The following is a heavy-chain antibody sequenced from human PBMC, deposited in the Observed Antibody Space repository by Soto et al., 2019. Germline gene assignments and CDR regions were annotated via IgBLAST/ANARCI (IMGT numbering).Heavy chain of an antibody. CDR1: GFSLTTSRQS. Sequence: ESGPTLVNPTQTLTLTCTFSGFSLTTSRQSVAWIRQSPGKALEWLALIYWDDDKRYSPSLRNRLTITKDTSKNQVVLTMTNMDPVDTATYYCVHPMNKATAGHYFDYWGQGTLVTVSS. D-gene: IGHD6-13*01. V-gene: IGHV2-5*02. CDR3: VHPMNKATAGHYFDY. J-gene: IGHJ4*02. CDR2: IYWDDDK.